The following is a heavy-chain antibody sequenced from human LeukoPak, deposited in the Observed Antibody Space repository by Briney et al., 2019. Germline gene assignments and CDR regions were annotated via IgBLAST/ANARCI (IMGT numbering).Heavy chain of an antibody. CDR1: GGSISNYY. J-gene: IGHJ4*02. CDR3: ARGLLGTVTTDY. D-gene: IGHD4-17*01. V-gene: IGHV4-4*07. CDR2: IYSSGRT. Sequence: SETLSLTCTVSGGSISNYYWSWFRQPAGKGLEWIGRIYSSGRTNYNPSLKSRVTMSVDTSRNQFSLRLSSVTAADTAVYYCARGLLGTVTTDYWGQGTLVTVSS.